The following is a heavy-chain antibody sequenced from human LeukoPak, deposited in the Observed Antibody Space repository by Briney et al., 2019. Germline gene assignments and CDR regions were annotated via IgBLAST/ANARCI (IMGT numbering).Heavy chain of an antibody. CDR1: GFIFSDYS. CDR2: ISSSSAYI. CDR3: ARGLRGGRDY. D-gene: IGHD5-24*01. V-gene: IGHV3-21*06. Sequence: GGSLRLSCVASGFIFSDYSMDWVRQAPGKGLEWVSSISSSSAYIFYSDSVKGRFTISRDNAQSSLYLQMNSLRAGDTAVYYCARGLRGGRDYWGQGTLVTVSS. J-gene: IGHJ4*02.